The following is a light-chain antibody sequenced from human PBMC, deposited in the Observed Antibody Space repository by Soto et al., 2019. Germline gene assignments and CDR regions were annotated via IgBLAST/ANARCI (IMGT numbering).Light chain of an antibody. V-gene: IGKV1-5*01. J-gene: IGKJ1*01. CDR3: QQYNAYWT. CDR2: DVS. CDR1: QNVHTW. Sequence: DIQMTQFPSALSASVRDRVTITCRPSQNVHTWFAWYQHKRGKAPQLHIYDVSVLERGVPSRFIGSGSGTEFTLTISGLQSYDVATYYCQQYNAYWTFGQGTKVDI.